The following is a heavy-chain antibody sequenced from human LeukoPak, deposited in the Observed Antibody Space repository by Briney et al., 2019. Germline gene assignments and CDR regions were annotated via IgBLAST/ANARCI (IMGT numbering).Heavy chain of an antibody. Sequence: SETLSLTCAVYGGSFSGYYWSWIRQHPGKGLEWIGYIYYNGYTYYNPSLKGRFTISVDTSKNQFSLKLSSVTAADTAVYYCARFYYDSSGSFDYWGQGTLVTVSS. CDR1: GGSFSGYY. D-gene: IGHD3-22*01. V-gene: IGHV4-31*11. CDR2: IYYNGYT. CDR3: ARFYYDSSGSFDY. J-gene: IGHJ4*02.